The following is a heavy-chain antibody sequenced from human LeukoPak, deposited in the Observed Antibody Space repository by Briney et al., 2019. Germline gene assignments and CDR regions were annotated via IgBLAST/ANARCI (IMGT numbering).Heavy chain of an antibody. D-gene: IGHD3-3*01. CDR3: ARKYYEFWSCYHKYYYYYMDV. V-gene: IGHV4-38-2*01. CDR1: GYSSSSGYY. J-gene: IGHJ6*03. Sequence: ESGPGLVKPSETLSLTCAVSGYSSSSGYYWGWIRQPPGKGLEWIGSIYHSGSTYYNPYLKSRVTISVDTSKNQFSLKLSSVTAADTAVYYCARKYYEFWSCYHKYYYYYMDVGGKGTTVTVSS. CDR2: IYHSGST.